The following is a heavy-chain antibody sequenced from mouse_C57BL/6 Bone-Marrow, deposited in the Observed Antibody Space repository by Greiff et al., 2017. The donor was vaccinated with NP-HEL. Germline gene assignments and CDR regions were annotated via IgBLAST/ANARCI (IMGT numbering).Heavy chain of an antibody. CDR3: ARSRGLLNFPGYYFDY. J-gene: IGHJ2*01. V-gene: IGHV1-77*01. CDR1: GYTFTDYY. CDR2: IGPGCGST. Sequence: QVQLQQSGAELVKPGASVKISCKASGYTFTDYYINWVKQRPGQGLEWIGKIGPGCGSTYYNEKFKGKATLTADKASSTAYMQLSSRTSEDSAVYFCARSRGLLNFPGYYFDYWGQGTTLTVSS. D-gene: IGHD2-10*01.